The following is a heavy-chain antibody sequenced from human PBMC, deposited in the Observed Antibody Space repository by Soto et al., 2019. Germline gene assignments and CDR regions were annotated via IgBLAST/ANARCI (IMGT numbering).Heavy chain of an antibody. Sequence: SFTCGVYGGSFSFYSWSWIRQPPGKGLEWLGEINHSRSTNYNPSLKSRVTISLDTSKTQFSLKLRSVTAADTAIYYCARAKYTSGHDYWGQGTLVTVSS. CDR1: GGSFSFYS. J-gene: IGHJ4*02. CDR3: ARAKYTSGHDY. CDR2: INHSRST. D-gene: IGHD6-19*01. V-gene: IGHV4-34*01.